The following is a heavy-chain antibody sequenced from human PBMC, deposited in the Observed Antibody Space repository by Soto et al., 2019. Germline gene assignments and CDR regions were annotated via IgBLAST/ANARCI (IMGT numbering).Heavy chain of an antibody. CDR3: ARGGTVAGIFDY. CDR2: IIPIFGTA. V-gene: IGHV1-69*13. CDR1: GGTFSSYA. J-gene: IGHJ4*02. D-gene: IGHD6-19*01. Sequence: SVKVSCKASGGTFSSYAISWVRQAPGQGLEWMGGIIPIFGTANYAQKFQGRVTITADESTSTAYMEPSSLRSEDTAVYYCARGGTVAGIFDYWGQGTLVTVSS.